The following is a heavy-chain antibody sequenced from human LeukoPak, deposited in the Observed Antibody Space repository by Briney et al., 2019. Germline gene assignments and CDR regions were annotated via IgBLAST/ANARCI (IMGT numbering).Heavy chain of an antibody. CDR1: GFSFSDYD. CDR2: ISGRSSHV. Sequence: GGPLRLSCSASGFSFSDYDMNWVRQAPGKGLEWVSAISGRSSHVYYGESVKGRFTISRDNAKNSLYLQLDSLGVEDTAVYYCGRAFPPLRTSSAGDLWGQGTLVTVSS. D-gene: IGHD3-16*01. V-gene: IGHV3-21*01. J-gene: IGHJ1*01. CDR3: GRAFPPLRTSSAGDL.